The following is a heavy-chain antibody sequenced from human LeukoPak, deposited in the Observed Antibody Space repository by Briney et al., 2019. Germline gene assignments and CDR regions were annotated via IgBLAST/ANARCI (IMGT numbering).Heavy chain of an antibody. V-gene: IGHV3-11*01. D-gene: IGHD2-21*02. CDR1: GFTFSDYY. Sequence: PGGSLRLSCAASGFTFSDYYMSWIRQAPGKGLEWVSYINNSGITIYYADSVKGRFTISRDNAKNSLYLQMNSLRPEDTAVYYCATRVYCGGDCYSSHGMDVWGPGNTVPVSS. CDR3: ATRVYCGGDCYSSHGMDV. J-gene: IGHJ6*02. CDR2: INNSGITI.